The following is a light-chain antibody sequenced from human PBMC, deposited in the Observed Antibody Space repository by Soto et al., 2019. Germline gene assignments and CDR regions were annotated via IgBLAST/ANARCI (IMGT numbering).Light chain of an antibody. V-gene: IGKV3-20*01. CDR3: QQNGRSPT. CDR2: GAS. CDR1: QSISSGY. Sequence: ELVLTQSPGTLSLSPGERATLSCRASQSISSGYLAWYQQKPGQAPRLLIYGASSRATGIPDRFSGSGSETDFTLTISRLEPEDCGVFYCQQNGRSPTFGPGTKVDIK. J-gene: IGKJ3*01.